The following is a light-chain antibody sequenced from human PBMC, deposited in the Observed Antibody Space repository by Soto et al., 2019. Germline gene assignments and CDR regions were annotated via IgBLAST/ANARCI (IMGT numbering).Light chain of an antibody. CDR2: EAS. V-gene: IGLV2-23*01. Sequence: QSVLTQPASVSGSRGQTITISCAGTSSDVGSRNLVSWYQQYPGEVTKLIIFEASQRPSGVSHRFSGSKSGSTASLTISGLQAEDEADYYCCSHANGSTYVFGSGTKVTVL. CDR3: CSHANGSTYV. CDR1: SSDVGSRNL. J-gene: IGLJ1*01.